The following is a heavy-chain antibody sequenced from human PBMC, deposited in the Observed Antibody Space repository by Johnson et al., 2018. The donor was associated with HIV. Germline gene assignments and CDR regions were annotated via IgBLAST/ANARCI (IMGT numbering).Heavy chain of an antibody. J-gene: IGHJ3*01. D-gene: IGHD6-19*01. CDR2: TAHAESIT. V-gene: IGHV3-30*02. Sequence: QVQLVESGGGVVQPGESLRLSCAASGFTFANYGMHWVRQAPGKGLEWVAFTAHAESITHYADSVKGRFTMSRDNSKSTLNLQMNSLRAEDTAIYYCAKDDNLGVWYSDAFDVWGQGTVVTVSS. CDR3: AKDDNLGVWYSDAFDV. CDR1: GFTFANYG.